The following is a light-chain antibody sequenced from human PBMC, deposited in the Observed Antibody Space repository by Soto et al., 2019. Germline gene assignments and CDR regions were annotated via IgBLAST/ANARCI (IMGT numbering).Light chain of an antibody. Sequence: EIVMTQSPATLSVSPGERATLSCRASQSVSSNLAWYQQKPGQAPRLLIYGAYSRATGIPDRFSGSGSGTDFTLTIRRLEPEDFAVYYCKHYGNSRGTFGHGTKVDIK. J-gene: IGKJ1*01. CDR3: KHYGNSRGT. V-gene: IGKV3-20*01. CDR1: QSVSSN. CDR2: GAY.